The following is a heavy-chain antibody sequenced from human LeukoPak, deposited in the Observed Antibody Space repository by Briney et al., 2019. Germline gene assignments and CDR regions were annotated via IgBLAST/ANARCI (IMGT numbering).Heavy chain of an antibody. CDR1: RGSISSSSYY. J-gene: IGHJ4*02. CDR3: ARSLGGIVVTATPDY. V-gene: IGHV4-39*07. D-gene: IGHD2-15*01. Sequence: PSETLSLTCTVSRGSISSSSYYWGWIRQPPGKGLEWIGSIYYSGNTYYNPSLKSRVTISVDTSKNQFSLKLSSVTAADTAVYYCARSLGGIVVTATPDYWGQGTLVTVSS. CDR2: IYYSGNT.